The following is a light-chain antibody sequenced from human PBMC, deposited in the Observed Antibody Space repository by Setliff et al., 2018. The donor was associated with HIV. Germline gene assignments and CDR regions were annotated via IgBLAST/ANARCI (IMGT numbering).Light chain of an antibody. J-gene: IGLJ2*01. Sequence: QSVLTQPPSTSGTPGQKVTISCFGSDSNIGRNSVFWYQQLPGTAPKLVMYNNDQQPSGVPDRFSGSKSGTSASLAISGLRPGDEADYYCATSDDSLSAVVFGGGTKVTVL. CDR2: NND. CDR1: DSNIGRNS. V-gene: IGLV1-47*02. CDR3: ATSDDSLSAVV.